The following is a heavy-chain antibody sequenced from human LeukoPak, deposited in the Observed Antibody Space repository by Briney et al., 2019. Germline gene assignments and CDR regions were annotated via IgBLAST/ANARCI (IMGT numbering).Heavy chain of an antibody. Sequence: PGGSLRLSCAASGFTFSSYWMSWVRQAPGKGLEWVANIKQDGSEKYYVDSVKGRFTISRDNAENSLYLQMNSLRAEDTAVYYCARQFRGYYFDYWGQGTLVTVSS. CDR2: IKQDGSEK. CDR1: GFTFSSYW. V-gene: IGHV3-7*01. CDR3: ARQFRGYYFDY. D-gene: IGHD3-10*01. J-gene: IGHJ4*02.